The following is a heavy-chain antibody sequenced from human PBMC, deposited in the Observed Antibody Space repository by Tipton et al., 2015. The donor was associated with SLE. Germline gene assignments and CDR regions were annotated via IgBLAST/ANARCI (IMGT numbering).Heavy chain of an antibody. J-gene: IGHJ4*02. V-gene: IGHV4-61*09. CDR3: AREGVGSAFFDF. Sequence: TLSLTCTVSGDSVPSRSYYWAWIRQPAGKGLEWIGHIYTAGSTDYNPSLQSRVTMSLDTSKNQFSLKLSSVTATDTAVYYCAREGVGSAFFDFWGQGTLVAVSS. D-gene: IGHD1-26*01. CDR2: IYTAGST. CDR1: GDSVPSRSYY.